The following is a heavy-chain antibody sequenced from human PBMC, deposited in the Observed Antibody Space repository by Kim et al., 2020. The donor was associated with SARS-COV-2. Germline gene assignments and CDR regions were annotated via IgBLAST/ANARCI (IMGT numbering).Heavy chain of an antibody. Sequence: ASVKVSCKASGYTFTSYAMNWVRQAPGQGLEWMGWINTNTGNPTYAQGFTGRFVFSLDTSVSTAYLQISSLKAEDTAVYYCARDRSRVVAEYFQHWGQGTLVTVSS. V-gene: IGHV7-4-1*02. D-gene: IGHD2-15*01. CDR2: INTNTGNP. CDR1: GYTFTSYA. J-gene: IGHJ1*01. CDR3: ARDRSRVVAEYFQH.